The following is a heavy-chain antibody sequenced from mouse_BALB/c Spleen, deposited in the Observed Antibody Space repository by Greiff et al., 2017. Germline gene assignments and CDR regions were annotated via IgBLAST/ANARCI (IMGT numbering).Heavy chain of an antibody. CDR3: ARWGNHFDY. D-gene: IGHD2-1*01. CDR1: GFTFSSFG. J-gene: IGHJ2*01. CDR2: ISSGSSTI. V-gene: IGHV5-17*02. Sequence: EVQLQESGGGLVQPGGSRKLSCAASGFTFSSFGMHRVRQAPEKGLEWVAYISSGSSTIYYADTVKGRFTISRDNPKNTLFLQMTSLRSEDTAMYYCARWGNHFDYWGQGTTLTVSS.